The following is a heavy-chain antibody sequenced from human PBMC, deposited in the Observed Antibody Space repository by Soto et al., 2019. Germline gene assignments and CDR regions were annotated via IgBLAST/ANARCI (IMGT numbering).Heavy chain of an antibody. V-gene: IGHV3-33*01. CDR3: ARVSRRSYYPKN. CDR1: GFTFSSYG. CDR2: IWYDGNNK. D-gene: IGHD3-10*01. J-gene: IGHJ4*02. Sequence: GGSLRLSCAASGFTFSSYGMHWVRQAPGKGLEWVAVIWYDGNNKYYADSVKGRFTISRDNSKNTLFLQMNYLRAEDTAIYYFARVSRRSYYPKNWGQGTLVAVFS.